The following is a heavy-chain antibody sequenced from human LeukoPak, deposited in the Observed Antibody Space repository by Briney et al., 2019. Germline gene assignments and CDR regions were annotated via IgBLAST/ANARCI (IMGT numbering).Heavy chain of an antibody. D-gene: IGHD4-17*01. CDR2: ISAYNGNT. V-gene: IGHV1-18*01. Sequence: ASVKVSCTASGYTFTSYGISWVRQATGKGLDWMGWISAYNGNTNYAQKLQGRVTMTTDTSTSTAYMELRSLRSDDTAVYYCASSGMTTVTRKKAFDIWGQGTMVTVSS. CDR3: ASSGMTTVTRKKAFDI. J-gene: IGHJ3*02. CDR1: GYTFTSYG.